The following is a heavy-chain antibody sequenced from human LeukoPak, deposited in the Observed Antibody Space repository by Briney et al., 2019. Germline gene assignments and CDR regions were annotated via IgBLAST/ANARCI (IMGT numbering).Heavy chain of an antibody. CDR3: AKRDFWSGLPKGDAFDI. J-gene: IGHJ3*02. V-gene: IGHV3-23*01. CDR1: GFTFSSYA. D-gene: IGHD3-3*01. Sequence: GGSLRLSCAASGFTFSSYAMSWVRQAPGKGLEWVSAISGSGGSTYYADSVKGRFTISRDNSKNTLYLQMNSLRAEDTAVYYCAKRDFWSGLPKGDAFDIWGQGTMVTVSS. CDR2: ISGSGGST.